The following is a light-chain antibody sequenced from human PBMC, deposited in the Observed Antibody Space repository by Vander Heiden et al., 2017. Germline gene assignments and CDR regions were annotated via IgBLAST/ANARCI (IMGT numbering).Light chain of an antibody. V-gene: IGKV1-5*03. CDR3: QQYNNYPWT. Sequence: EIQMTQSPSTLSASVGDRVTITCRASQSISTWLAWYQQKPGKAPNLLIYKASSLESGVPSRFSGSGSGSEFTLTISSLQPDDFATYYCQQYNNYPWTFGQGTKVEIK. CDR2: KAS. CDR1: QSISTW. J-gene: IGKJ1*01.